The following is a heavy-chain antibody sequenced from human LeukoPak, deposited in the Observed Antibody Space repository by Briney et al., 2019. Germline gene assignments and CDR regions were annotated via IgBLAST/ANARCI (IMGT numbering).Heavy chain of an antibody. CDR1: GGTFSSYA. J-gene: IGHJ4*02. D-gene: IGHD3-9*01. Sequence: GASVKVSCKASGGTFSSYAISWVRQAPGQGLEWMGWINPNSGGTNYAQKFQGRVTMTRDTSISTAYMELSRLRSDDTAVYYCARDGVLRYFDWLLSREYYFDYWGQGTLVTVSS. V-gene: IGHV1-2*02. CDR3: ARDGVLRYFDWLLSREYYFDY. CDR2: INPNSGGT.